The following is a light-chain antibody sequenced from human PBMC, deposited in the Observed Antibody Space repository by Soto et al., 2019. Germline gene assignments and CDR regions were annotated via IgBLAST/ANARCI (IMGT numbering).Light chain of an antibody. J-gene: IGKJ1*01. V-gene: IGKV1-5*03. CDR2: KAS. CDR3: QHYNSYSEA. Sequence: DIQMTQSPSTLSGSVGDRVTITCRASQTFSSWLAWYQQKPGKAPKLLIYKASTLESGVPSRFSGSGSGTEFTLTISSLQPDDFATYYCQHYNSYSEAFGQGTKVELK. CDR1: QTFSSW.